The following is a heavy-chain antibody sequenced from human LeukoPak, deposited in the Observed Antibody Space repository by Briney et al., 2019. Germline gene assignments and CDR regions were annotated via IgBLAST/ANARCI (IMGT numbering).Heavy chain of an antibody. CDR3: AVESDSSSALFDF. Sequence: ASVKVSCKASGGSFRSYTISWVRQAPGQGFEWMGGIIPLFGTANYSQKFQGRVTITADESTSTAYMELSSLTFDDTAVYFCAVESDSSSALFDFWGQGSLVTVSS. CDR2: IIPLFGTA. V-gene: IGHV1-69*01. D-gene: IGHD6-6*01. CDR1: GGSFRSYT. J-gene: IGHJ4*02.